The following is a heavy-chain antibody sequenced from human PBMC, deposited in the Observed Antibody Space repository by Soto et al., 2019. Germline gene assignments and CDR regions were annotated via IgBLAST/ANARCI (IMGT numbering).Heavy chain of an antibody. D-gene: IGHD3-9*01. CDR3: ARARDYDLLAAREYALDV. J-gene: IGHJ6*01. CDR1: GGSFRNYG. Sequence: QVQLVQSGAEVKKPGSSVRVSCKVSGGSFRNYGITWVRQSPGQGLEWMGGIMPVFGTAVYAQKFQGRVTIRADEPTTTASMELSSLSSDEKAVYFCARARDYDLLAAREYALDVWGQGTTVNVTA. V-gene: IGHV1-69*01. CDR2: IMPVFGTA.